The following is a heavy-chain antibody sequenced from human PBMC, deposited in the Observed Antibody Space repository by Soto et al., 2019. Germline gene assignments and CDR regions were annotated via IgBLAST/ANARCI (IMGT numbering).Heavy chain of an antibody. Sequence: QVQLVESGGGVVQPGRSLRLSCAASGFSFRNYGMHWVRQAPGKGLEWVAIIWCDGSNKYYADSVKGRFTISRDNSKNPLFLQMNTLSADDTAVYFCARDPAGNCHCCLDVWGQGTTVTVSS. J-gene: IGHJ6*02. CDR3: ARDPAGNCHCCLDV. D-gene: IGHD2-21*02. CDR2: IWCDGSNK. V-gene: IGHV3-33*01. CDR1: GFSFRNYG.